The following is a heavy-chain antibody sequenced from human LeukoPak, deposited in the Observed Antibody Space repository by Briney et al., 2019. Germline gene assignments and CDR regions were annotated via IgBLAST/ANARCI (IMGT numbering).Heavy chain of an antibody. J-gene: IGHJ6*03. CDR2: IYSSGST. CDR3: ARLARYYFYMDV. V-gene: IGHV4-4*09. Sequence: SETLSLTCTVSGGSISSYYWSWIRQPPGKGLEWIGYIYSSGSTNYNPSLKSRVTISMDTSKSQFSLKLTSVTAADTAVYYCARLARYYFYMDVWGKGTTVTVSS. CDR1: GGSISSYY.